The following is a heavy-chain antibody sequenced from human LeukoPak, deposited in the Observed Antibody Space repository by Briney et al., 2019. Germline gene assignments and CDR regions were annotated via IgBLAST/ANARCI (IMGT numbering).Heavy chain of an antibody. J-gene: IGHJ6*03. CDR3: VSVAGYYYYYMDV. D-gene: IGHD6-19*01. CDR1: GFTFSIYG. V-gene: IGHV3-21*01. Sequence: GGSLRLSCAASGFTFSIYGMGWVRQAPGKGLEWVSSISSSSSYIYYTDSVKGRFTISRDNAKNSLYLQMNSLRAEDTAVYYCVSVAGYYYYYMDVWGKGTTVTVSS. CDR2: ISSSSSYI.